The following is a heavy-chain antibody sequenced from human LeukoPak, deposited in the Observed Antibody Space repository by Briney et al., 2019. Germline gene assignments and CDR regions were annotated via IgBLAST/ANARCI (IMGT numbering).Heavy chain of an antibody. V-gene: IGHV4-4*02. Sequence: SETLSLTCAVSGVSISRYNWWTWVRPPPGKGLEGVGEISHSGSNNYNPSLESRVTISVNKSKNQFSLKVTSVTAADTAVYFCARVSATTPFDYWCQGILVTVSS. D-gene: IGHD1-1*01. CDR2: ISHSGSN. CDR3: ARVSATTPFDY. CDR1: GVSISRYNW. J-gene: IGHJ4*02.